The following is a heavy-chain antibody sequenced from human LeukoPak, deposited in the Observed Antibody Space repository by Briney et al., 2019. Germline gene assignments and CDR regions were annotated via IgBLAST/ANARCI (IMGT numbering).Heavy chain of an antibody. Sequence: ASVKLSCKASGGTFSSYAISWVRQAPGQGLEWMGGVIPIFGTANYAQKFQGRVTITADQSTSTAYMELSSLSSEDTAVYSCARDATSNYDILTGYYHNYYYYYMDVWGKGTTVTVSS. CDR3: ARDATSNYDILTGYYHNYYYYYMDV. J-gene: IGHJ6*03. V-gene: IGHV1-69*01. D-gene: IGHD3-9*01. CDR2: VIPIFGTA. CDR1: GGTFSSYA.